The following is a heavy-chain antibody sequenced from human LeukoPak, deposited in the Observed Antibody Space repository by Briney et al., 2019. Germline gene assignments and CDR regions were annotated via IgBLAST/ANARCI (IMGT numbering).Heavy chain of an antibody. Sequence: SETLSLTCTVSGGSISSYYWSWIRQPPGKGLEWIGYIYYSGSTNYNPSLKSRVTISVDTSKNQFSLKLSSVTAADTAVYYCAREGSYYQRGAWFDPWGQGTLVTVSS. J-gene: IGHJ5*02. CDR1: GGSISSYY. CDR3: AREGSYYQRGAWFDP. D-gene: IGHD3-10*01. CDR2: IYYSGST. V-gene: IGHV4-59*01.